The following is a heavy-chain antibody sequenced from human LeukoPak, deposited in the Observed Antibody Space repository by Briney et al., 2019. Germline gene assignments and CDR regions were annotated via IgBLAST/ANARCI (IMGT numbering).Heavy chain of an antibody. J-gene: IGHJ5*02. V-gene: IGHV5-51*01. D-gene: IGHD3-10*01. CDR1: GYSYTNYW. CDR3: ARGTGSGWFDP. CDR2: IYPGDSDT. Sequence: GESLKISCKGSGYSYTNYWIGWVGQMPGKGLEWMGIIYPGDSDTRYSPSFQGQVTISADKSITTAYLQRSSLKVSDTAMYYCARGTGSGWFDPWGQGTLVTVSS.